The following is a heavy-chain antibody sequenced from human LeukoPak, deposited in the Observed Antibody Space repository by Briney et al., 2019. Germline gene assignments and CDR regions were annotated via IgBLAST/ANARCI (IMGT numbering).Heavy chain of an antibody. CDR3: ARGPNCGGDCYHFDY. J-gene: IGHJ4*02. V-gene: IGHV1-2*02. CDR1: GYTFTGYY. D-gene: IGHD2-21*01. Sequence: ASVKVSCKAFGYTFTGYYMHWVRQAPGQGLEWMGWINPNSGGTNYAQKFQGRGTMTRDTSINTAYMELSRLRSDDTAVYYCARGPNCGGDCYHFDYWGQGTLVTVSS. CDR2: INPNSGGT.